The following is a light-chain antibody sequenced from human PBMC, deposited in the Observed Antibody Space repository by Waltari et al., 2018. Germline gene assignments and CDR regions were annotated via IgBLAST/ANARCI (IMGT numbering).Light chain of an antibody. Sequence: EIVLTQSPGTLSLSPGERATLSCRASQSVSSSYLAWYQQKPGQDPRLLIDGASGRATGIPDRFSGSGSGTDFTLTISRLEPEDFAVYYCQQYGSSPPYTFGQGTKLEIK. CDR1: QSVSSSY. V-gene: IGKV3-20*01. J-gene: IGKJ2*01. CDR2: GAS. CDR3: QQYGSSPPYT.